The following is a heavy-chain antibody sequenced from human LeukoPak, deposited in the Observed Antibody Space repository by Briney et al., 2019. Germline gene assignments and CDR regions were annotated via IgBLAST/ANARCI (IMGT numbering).Heavy chain of an antibody. CDR2: IYYSGST. J-gene: IGHJ5*02. D-gene: IGHD3-10*01. CDR1: GGSISSSSYY. V-gene: IGHV4-39*02. CDR3: AREGFYYGSERLSILNWFNP. Sequence: SETLSLTCTVSGGSISSSSYYWGWIRQPPGKGLEWIGSIYYSGSTYYNPSLKSRVTISVDTSKNQFSLKLSSVTAADTAVYYCAREGFYYGSERLSILNWFNPWGQGTLVTVSS.